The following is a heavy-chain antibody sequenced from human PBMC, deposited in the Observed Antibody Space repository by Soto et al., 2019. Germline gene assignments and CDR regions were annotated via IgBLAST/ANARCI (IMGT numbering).Heavy chain of an antibody. V-gene: IGHV3-33*01. CDR2: IWYDGSNK. J-gene: IGHJ3*02. D-gene: IGHD6-13*01. CDR1: GFTFSSYG. Sequence: PGGSLRLSCAASGFTFSSYGMHWVRQAPGKGLEWVAVIWYDGSNKYYADSVKGRFTISRDNSKNTLYLQMNSLRAEDTAVYYCARPNIAGLVTNAFDIWGQGTMVTVSS. CDR3: ARPNIAGLVTNAFDI.